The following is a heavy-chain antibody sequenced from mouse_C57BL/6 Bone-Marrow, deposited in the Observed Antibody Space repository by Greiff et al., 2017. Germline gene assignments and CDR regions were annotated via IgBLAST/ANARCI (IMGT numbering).Heavy chain of an antibody. Sequence: QVQLKESGAELARPGASVKLSCKASGYTFTSYGISWVKQRTGQGLEWIGEIYPRSGNTYYNEKFKGKATLTADKSSSTAYMELRSLTSEDSAVYFCARYGGSSYYYWGQGTTLTVSS. V-gene: IGHV1-81*01. CDR3: ARYGGSSYYY. J-gene: IGHJ2*01. CDR2: IYPRSGNT. CDR1: GYTFTSYG. D-gene: IGHD1-1*01.